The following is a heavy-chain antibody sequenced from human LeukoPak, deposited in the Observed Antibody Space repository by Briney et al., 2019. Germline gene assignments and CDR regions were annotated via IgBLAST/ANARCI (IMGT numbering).Heavy chain of an antibody. CDR3: ARGIGYSSGPHFDY. J-gene: IGHJ4*02. Sequence: SGTLSLTCTVSGVSISSSNWWTWVRQPPGKGLEWIGEIYHSGSTNYNPSLKSRVTISIDKSKNQFSLKLNSVTAADTAVYYCARGIGYSSGPHFDYWGQGTLVTVSS. V-gene: IGHV4-4*02. CDR1: GVSISSSNW. D-gene: IGHD6-19*01. CDR2: IYHSGST.